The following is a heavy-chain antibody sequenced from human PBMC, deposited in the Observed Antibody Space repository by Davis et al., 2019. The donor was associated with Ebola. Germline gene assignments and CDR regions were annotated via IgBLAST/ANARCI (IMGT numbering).Heavy chain of an antibody. CDR1: GFTFSNFG. V-gene: IGHV3-33*01. D-gene: IGHD6-13*01. Sequence: GESLKISCAASGFTFSNFGMHWVRQAPGKGLEWVAVIWYDGSEKYHADSVKGRFTVSRDNSKNTLYLQMNSLRAEDTAVYYCARVRAAGYDYWGQGTLVTVSS. CDR3: ARVRAAGYDY. CDR2: IWYDGSEK. J-gene: IGHJ4*02.